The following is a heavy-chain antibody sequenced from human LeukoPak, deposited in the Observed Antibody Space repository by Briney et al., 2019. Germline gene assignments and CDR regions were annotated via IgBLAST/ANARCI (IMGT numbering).Heavy chain of an antibody. D-gene: IGHD3-10*01. CDR3: ARGDYGSGSQFDY. V-gene: IGHV4-30-4*01. J-gene: IGHJ4*02. CDR1: GGSISSGDYY. Sequence: SQTLSLTCTVSGGSISSGDYYWSWIRQPPGKGLEWIGYIYYSGSTYYTPSLRGRVTISVDTSKNQFSLKLISVTAADTAVYYCARGDYGSGSQFDYWGQGMLVTVSS. CDR2: IYYSGST.